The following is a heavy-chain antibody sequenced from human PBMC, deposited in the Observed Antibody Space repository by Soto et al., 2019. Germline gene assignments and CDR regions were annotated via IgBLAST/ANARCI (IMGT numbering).Heavy chain of an antibody. CDR1: GGTFSSYT. V-gene: IGHV1-69*02. D-gene: IGHD7-27*01. Sequence: SVKVSCTASGGTFSSYTISWVRQAPGQGLEWMGRIIPILGIANYAQKFQGRVTITADKSTSTAYMELSSLRSEDTAVYYCARARTGANYYYYYGMDVWGQGTTVTVSS. J-gene: IGHJ6*02. CDR3: ARARTGANYYYYYGMDV. CDR2: IIPILGIA.